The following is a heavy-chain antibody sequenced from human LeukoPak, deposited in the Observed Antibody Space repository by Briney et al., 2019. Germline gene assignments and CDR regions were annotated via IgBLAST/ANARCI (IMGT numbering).Heavy chain of an antibody. CDR2: IRSKAYGGKT. J-gene: IGHJ4*02. CDR1: GFTFGDYA. CDR3: TRGGWYYYDSSGYIDY. Sequence: GRSLRLSCTASGFTFGDYAMSWFRQAPGKGLEWVGFIRSKAYGGKTEYAASVKGRFTISRDDSKSIVYLQMNSLKNEDIAVYYCTRGGWYYYDSSGYIDYWGQGTLVTVSS. V-gene: IGHV3-49*03. D-gene: IGHD3-22*01.